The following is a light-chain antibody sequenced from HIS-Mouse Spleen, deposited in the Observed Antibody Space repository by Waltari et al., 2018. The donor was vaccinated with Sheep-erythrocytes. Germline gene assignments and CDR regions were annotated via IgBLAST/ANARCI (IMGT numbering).Light chain of an antibody. CDR2: EGS. CDR1: SRDGGSYNL. J-gene: IGLJ3*02. CDR3: CSYAGSSTWV. V-gene: IGLV2-23*01. Sequence: QSALTQPASVSGSPGQSITISCTGTSRDGGSYNLVSWYQQHPGKAPKLMIYEGSKRPSGVSNRFSGSQSGNTASLTISGLQAEDEADYYCCSYAGSSTWVFGGGTKLTVL.